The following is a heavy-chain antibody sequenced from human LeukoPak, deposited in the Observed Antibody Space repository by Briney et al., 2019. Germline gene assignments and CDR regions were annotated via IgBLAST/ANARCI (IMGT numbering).Heavy chain of an antibody. CDR2: IYYSGST. Sequence: PSETLSLTCTVSGGSISSYYWSWIRQPPGKGLEWIGYIYYSGSTNYNPSLKSRVTISVDTSKSQFSLKLSSVTAADTAVYYCARSSRSYHGAFDIWGQGTMVTVSS. CDR3: ARSSRSYHGAFDI. V-gene: IGHV4-59*01. J-gene: IGHJ3*02. D-gene: IGHD1-26*01. CDR1: GGSISSYY.